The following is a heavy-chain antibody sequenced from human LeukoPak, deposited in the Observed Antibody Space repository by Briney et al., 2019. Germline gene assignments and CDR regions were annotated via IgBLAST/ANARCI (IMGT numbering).Heavy chain of an antibody. CDR2: ISGGGGDT. J-gene: IGHJ4*02. D-gene: IGHD3-22*01. Sequence: GGSLRLSCAASGFSFSSHVMHWVRQAPGKGLEWVSGISGGGGDTYYADSVKGRFTISRDNSKNTLNLRMVSLRAEDTALYYCAKDQNYESSGYYGGFDYWGQGTLVTVSS. CDR3: AKDQNYESSGYYGGFDY. CDR1: GFSFSSHV. V-gene: IGHV3-23*01.